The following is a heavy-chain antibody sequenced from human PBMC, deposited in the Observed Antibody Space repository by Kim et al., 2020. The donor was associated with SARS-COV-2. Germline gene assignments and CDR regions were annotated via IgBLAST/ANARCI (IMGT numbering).Heavy chain of an antibody. J-gene: IGHJ5*02. D-gene: IGHD6-13*01. Sequence: GSVKGRFTISRDNAKNTLDLQMNSLRAEDTAVYYCARDCSSSWPQNWFDPWGQGTLVTVSS. CDR3: ARDCSSSWPQNWFDP. V-gene: IGHV3-74*01.